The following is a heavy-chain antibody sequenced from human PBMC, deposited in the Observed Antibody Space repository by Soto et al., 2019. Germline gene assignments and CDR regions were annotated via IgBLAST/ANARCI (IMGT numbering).Heavy chain of an antibody. CDR3: TTSYYYDSSGYEDLYYYYGMDV. CDR1: GYTFTSYG. D-gene: IGHD3-22*01. J-gene: IGHJ6*02. Sequence: ASVKVSCTASGYTFTSYGISWVRQAPGQGLEWMGWISAYNGNTNYAQKLQGRVTMTTDTSTSTAYMELRSLRSDDTAVYYCTTSYYYDSSGYEDLYYYYGMDVWGQGTTVTVSS. V-gene: IGHV1-18*01. CDR2: ISAYNGNT.